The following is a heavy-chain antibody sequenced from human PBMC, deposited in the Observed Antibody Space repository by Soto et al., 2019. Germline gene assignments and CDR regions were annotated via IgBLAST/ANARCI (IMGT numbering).Heavy chain of an antibody. CDR2: ISGSGATT. CDR1: GITFIADV. D-gene: IGHD6-13*01. CDR3: AKSFSSNWYDYFDY. Sequence: EVQLLESGGGLVEPGGSLRLSCAASGITFIADVMSWVRQAPGKGLEWVSAISGSGATTYYADSVKGRFTISRDKSKNTLYLQMNSLRAEDTALYYCAKSFSSNWYDYFDYWGQGSLVTVSS. J-gene: IGHJ4*02. V-gene: IGHV3-23*01.